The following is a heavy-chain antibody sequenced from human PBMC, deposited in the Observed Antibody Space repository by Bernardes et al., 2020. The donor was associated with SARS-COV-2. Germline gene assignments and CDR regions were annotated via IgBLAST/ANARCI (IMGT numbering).Heavy chain of an antibody. J-gene: IGHJ6*02. CDR1: GGSFSGYY. Sequence: SETLSLTCAVYGGSFSGYYWSWIRQPPGKGLEWIGEINHSGSTNYNPSLKSRVTISVDTSKNQFSLKLSSVTAADTAVYYCARVYDTEYSSFLAGYYYGMDVWGQGTMVTVSS. D-gene: IGHD6-6*01. CDR3: ARVYDTEYSSFLAGYYYGMDV. V-gene: IGHV4-34*01. CDR2: INHSGST.